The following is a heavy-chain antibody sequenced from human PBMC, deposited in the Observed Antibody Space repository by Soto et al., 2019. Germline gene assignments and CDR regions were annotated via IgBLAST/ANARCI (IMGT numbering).Heavy chain of an antibody. J-gene: IGHJ6*02. CDR1: GGTLSSYA. CDR2: IIPIFGTA. CDR3: ARKPDNYGDYYYYGMDV. D-gene: IGHD4-17*01. Sequence: ASVKVSCKAFGGTLSSYAISWVRQAPGQGLEWMGGIIPIFGTANYAQKFQGRVTITADRSTSTAYMELSSLRSEDTAVYYCARKPDNYGDYYYYGMDVWGQGTTVTVSS. V-gene: IGHV1-69*06.